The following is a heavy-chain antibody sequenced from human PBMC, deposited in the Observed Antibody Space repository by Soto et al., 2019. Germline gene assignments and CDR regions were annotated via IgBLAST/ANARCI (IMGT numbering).Heavy chain of an antibody. CDR3: ARVRTGLDLYYYYMDV. CDR1: GGSISTYS. V-gene: IGHV4-59*08. CDR2: IYDYGSS. J-gene: IGHJ6*03. Sequence: QVQLQESGPGLVKPSETLSLTCTVSGGSISTYSWTWIRQPPGKAMEWIGYIYDYGSSYYNPSFESRVAFSVDTSKNQLSLDVTSVTAADTAVYYCARVRTGLDLYYYYMDVWGQGTTVTVSS. D-gene: IGHD2-2*01.